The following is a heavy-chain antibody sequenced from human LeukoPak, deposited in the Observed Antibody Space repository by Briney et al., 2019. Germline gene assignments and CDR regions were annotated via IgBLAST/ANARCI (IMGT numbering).Heavy chain of an antibody. CDR3: ANEYYYDSSGYYPSVY. J-gene: IGHJ4*02. CDR2: ISGSGDST. V-gene: IGHV3-23*01. Sequence: GGSLRLSCAASGFTFSSYAMTWVRQAPGKGLEWVSAISGSGDSTNYADSVKGRFTISRDNSKNTLYLLMNSLRAEDTAVYYCANEYYYDSSGYYPSVYWGQGTLVTVSS. D-gene: IGHD3-22*01. CDR1: GFTFSSYA.